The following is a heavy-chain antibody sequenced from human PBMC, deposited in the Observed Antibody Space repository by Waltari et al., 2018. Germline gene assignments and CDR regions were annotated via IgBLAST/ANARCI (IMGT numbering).Heavy chain of an antibody. CDR2: IYTSGST. CDR1: GGSISSYY. D-gene: IGHD4-17*01. V-gene: IGHV4-4*07. Sequence: QVQLQESGPGLVKPSETLSLTCPVSGGSISSYYWSWIRQPAGKGLEWIGRIYTSGSTNYNPSLKSRVTMSVDTSKNQFSLKLSSVTAADTAVYYCARGRVHGNYADWFDPWGQGTLVTVSS. CDR3: ARGRVHGNYADWFDP. J-gene: IGHJ5*02.